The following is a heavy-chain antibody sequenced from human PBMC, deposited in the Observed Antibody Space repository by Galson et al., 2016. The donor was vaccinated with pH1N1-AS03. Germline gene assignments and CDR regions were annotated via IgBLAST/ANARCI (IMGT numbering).Heavy chain of an antibody. V-gene: IGHV3-15*01. Sequence: SLRLSCAASGFTFSNAWIIWVRQAPGKGLEWVGRIKSKSDGGTTDYAAPVKARFTISRDDSKNTLYLQMSSLKTEDTADYYCSTDETFYYYYGMDVWGQGTTVTVSS. J-gene: IGHJ6*02. CDR3: STDETFYYYYGMDV. CDR1: GFTFSNAW. CDR2: IKSKSDGGTT.